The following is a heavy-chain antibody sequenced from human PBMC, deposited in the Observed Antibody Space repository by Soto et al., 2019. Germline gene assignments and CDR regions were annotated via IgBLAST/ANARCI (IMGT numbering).Heavy chain of an antibody. J-gene: IGHJ4*02. CDR1: GFTFSTYW. CDR3: ARTWSFNYDNSPYER. CDR2: INSDGSNT. D-gene: IGHD3-22*01. V-gene: IGHV3-74*01. Sequence: EVQLVESGGGLVQPGGSLRLSCAASGFTFSTYWMQWVRQAPGKGLLWISRINSDGSNTNYAESVKGRFAISRDNAKNTLYLQMNSLRAEDTAVYYCARTWSFNYDNSPYERWGQGTLVTVSS.